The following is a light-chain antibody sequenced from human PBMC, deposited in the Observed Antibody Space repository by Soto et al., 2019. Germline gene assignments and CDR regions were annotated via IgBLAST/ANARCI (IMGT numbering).Light chain of an antibody. V-gene: IGKV1-9*01. CDR1: QGISNY. Sequence: IQLTQSPSSLSASVGDRVTITCRASQGISNYLAWYQQKPGKTPRLLIYGATTLQSGVPSRFSGSGSGTDFALTISSLQPEEFATYYCQQLKRYVTVGQGTRLEIQ. J-gene: IGKJ5*01. CDR3: QQLKRYVT. CDR2: GAT.